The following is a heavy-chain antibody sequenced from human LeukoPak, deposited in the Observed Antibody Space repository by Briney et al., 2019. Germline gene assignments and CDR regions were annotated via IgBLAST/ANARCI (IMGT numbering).Heavy chain of an antibody. CDR3: ARRDSSGYYVY. D-gene: IGHD3-22*01. J-gene: IGHJ4*02. CDR2: IYYSGST. V-gene: IGHV4-61*05. Sequence: PSETLSLTCTVSGGSISSSSYYWGWIRQPPGKGLEWIGYIYYSGSTNYNPSLKSRVTISGDTSKNQFSLRLSSVTAADTAVYYCARRDSSGYYVYWGQGTLVTVSS. CDR1: GGSISSSSYY.